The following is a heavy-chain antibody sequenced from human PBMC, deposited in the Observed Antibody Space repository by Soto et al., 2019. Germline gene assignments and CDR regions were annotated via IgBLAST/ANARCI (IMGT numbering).Heavy chain of an antibody. CDR1: GFTFSSYA. CDR2: ISYDGSNK. V-gene: IGHV3-30-3*01. Sequence: PGGSLRLSCAASGFTFSSYAMHWVRQAPGKGLEWVAVISYDGSNKYYADSVKGRFTISRDNSKNTLYLQMNSLRAEDTAVYYCAKDREALATINDYWGQGTLVTVSS. J-gene: IGHJ4*02. CDR3: AKDREALATINDY. D-gene: IGHD5-12*01.